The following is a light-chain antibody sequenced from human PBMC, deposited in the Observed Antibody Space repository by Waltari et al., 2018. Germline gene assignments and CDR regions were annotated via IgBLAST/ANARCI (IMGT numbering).Light chain of an antibody. CDR2: DVG. CDR3: CSYARGNTFYV. V-gene: IGLV2-23*02. CDR1: TSDFVGYTF. J-gene: IGLJ1*01. Sequence: QSALPQPASLSGSPAPSTPTSCPAPTSDFVGYTFVPWYLQYPGKAPKLMIYDVGERPSGVSDRFSGSKSGNTASLTISGLQAEDEADYYCCSYARGNTFYVFGTGTKVTV.